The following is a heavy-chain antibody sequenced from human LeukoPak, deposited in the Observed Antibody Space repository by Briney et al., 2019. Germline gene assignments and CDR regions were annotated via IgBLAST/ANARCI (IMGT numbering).Heavy chain of an antibody. D-gene: IGHD6-19*01. Sequence: SETLSLTCAVSGYSISSNNWWAWIRQPPGKVLEWIGYIYYNGNTYYNPYNPSLTSRVTMSVDTSKNQFSLKLDSVTEIDTAMYYCARNQAVAANRGAFDIWGQGTMVTVSS. V-gene: IGHV4-28*01. CDR2: IYYNGNT. J-gene: IGHJ3*02. CDR1: GYSISSNNW. CDR3: ARNQAVAANRGAFDI.